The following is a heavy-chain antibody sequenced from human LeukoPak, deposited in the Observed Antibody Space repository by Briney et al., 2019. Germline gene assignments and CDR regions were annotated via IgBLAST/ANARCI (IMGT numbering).Heavy chain of an antibody. D-gene: IGHD3-22*01. CDR3: AKVGLVEIVVNWFDP. Sequence: GGSLRLSCAASGFAFSSYAMSWVRQAPGKGLEWVSAISGSGGSTYYADSVKGRFTISRDNSKNTLYLQMNSLRAEDTAVYYCAKVGLVEIVVNWFDPWGQGTLVTVSS. CDR2: ISGSGGST. V-gene: IGHV3-23*01. CDR1: GFAFSSYA. J-gene: IGHJ5*02.